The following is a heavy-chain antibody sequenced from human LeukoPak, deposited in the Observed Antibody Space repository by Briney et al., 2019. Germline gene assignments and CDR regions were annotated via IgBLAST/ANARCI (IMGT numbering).Heavy chain of an antibody. V-gene: IGHV4-34*01. Sequence: SETLSLTCAVYGGSFSGYYWSWIRQPPGKGLEWIGEINHSGSTNYNPSLKSRVTISVDTSKNQFSLKLSSVTAADTAVYYCARGSTYRRSITMVRGVNFDYWGQGTLVTVSS. J-gene: IGHJ4*02. CDR3: ARGSTYRRSITMVRGVNFDY. D-gene: IGHD3-10*01. CDR1: GGSFSGYY. CDR2: INHSGST.